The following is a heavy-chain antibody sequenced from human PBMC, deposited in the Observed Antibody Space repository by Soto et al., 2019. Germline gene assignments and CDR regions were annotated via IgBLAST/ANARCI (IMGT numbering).Heavy chain of an antibody. V-gene: IGHV1-69*13. CDR3: ARVAYIGFDY. CDR1: GGTFSRYA. Sequence: ASVKVSCKASGGTFSRYAISWVRQAPGQGLEWMGGIIPIFGTANYAQKFQGRVTITADESTSTAYMELSSLRPEDTAVYYCARVAYIGFDYWGQGTLVTVSS. J-gene: IGHJ4*02. D-gene: IGHD2-2*02. CDR2: IIPIFGTA.